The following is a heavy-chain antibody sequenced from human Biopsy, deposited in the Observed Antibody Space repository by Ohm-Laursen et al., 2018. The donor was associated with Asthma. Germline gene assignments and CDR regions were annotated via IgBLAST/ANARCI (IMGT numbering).Heavy chain of an antibody. Sequence: PGTLSLTCSMYGLSSSAYYWTWIRQTPGKGLEWIGESDHRGNTNTNATLKSRVTISKAKSANEFSLKMKSVTAADTAIYYCARGPEWSGLDIWGQGTTVIVSS. J-gene: IGHJ6*02. V-gene: IGHV4-34*01. CDR1: GLSSSAYY. CDR3: ARGPEWSGLDI. D-gene: IGHD3-3*01. CDR2: SDHRGNT.